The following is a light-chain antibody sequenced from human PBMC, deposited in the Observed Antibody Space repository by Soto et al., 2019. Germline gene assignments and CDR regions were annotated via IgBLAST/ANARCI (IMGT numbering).Light chain of an antibody. Sequence: EIVLTQSPFTLSWXXGARATLSCRASQSVSSNLAWYQQKPGQAPRLLIYGASTRATGIPARFSGSGSGTEFTLTISSLQSEDFAVYYCQQYNNWPITFGQGTRLATK. CDR2: GAS. V-gene: IGKV3-15*01. CDR3: QQYNNWPIT. J-gene: IGKJ5*01. CDR1: QSVSSN.